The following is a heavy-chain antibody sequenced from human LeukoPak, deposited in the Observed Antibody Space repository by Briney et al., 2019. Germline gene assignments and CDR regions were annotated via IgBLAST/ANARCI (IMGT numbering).Heavy chain of an antibody. CDR1: GGSFSGYY. CDR3: ARGSSGSTFDY. V-gene: IGHV4-34*01. D-gene: IGHD1-26*01. CDR2: INHSGST. J-gene: IGHJ4*02. Sequence: SETLSLTCAVYGGSFSGYYWSWIRQPPGKGLEWIGEINHSGSTNYNPSLKSRVTMTRDTSTSTVYMELSSLRSEDTAVYYCARGSSGSTFDYWGQGTLVTVSS.